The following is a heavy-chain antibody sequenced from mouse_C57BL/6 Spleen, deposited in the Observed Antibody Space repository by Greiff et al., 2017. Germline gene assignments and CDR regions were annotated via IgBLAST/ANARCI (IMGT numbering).Heavy chain of an antibody. D-gene: IGHD2-5*01. J-gene: IGHJ1*03. Sequence: VQLQQSGAELARPGASVKLSCKASGYTFTSYGISWVKQRTGQGLEWIGEIYPRSGNTYYNEKFKGKATLTADKSSSTAYMELRSLTSEDSAVYFCARQDNNYVWYFDVWGTGTTVTVSS. CDR2: IYPRSGNT. CDR3: ARQDNNYVWYFDV. V-gene: IGHV1-81*01. CDR1: GYTFTSYG.